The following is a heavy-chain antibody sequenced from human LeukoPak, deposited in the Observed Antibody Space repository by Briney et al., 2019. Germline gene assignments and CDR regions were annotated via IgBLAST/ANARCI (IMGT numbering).Heavy chain of an antibody. D-gene: IGHD6-13*01. CDR3: ARDERIAAAGAWAYYYYGMDV. J-gene: IGHJ6*02. Sequence: GRSLRLSCAASGFTFCSYSMNWVRQAPAKGLEWVSSINNVASHIYYAHSVKGRFTISRDNAKNSLYLQMNSLSDEDTAVYYCARDERIAAAGAWAYYYYGMDVWGQGTTVTVSS. CDR2: INNVASHI. CDR1: GFTFCSYS. V-gene: IGHV3-21*01.